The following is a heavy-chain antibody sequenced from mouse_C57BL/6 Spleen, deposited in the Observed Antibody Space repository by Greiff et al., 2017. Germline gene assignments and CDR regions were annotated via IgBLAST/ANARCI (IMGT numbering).Heavy chain of an antibody. CDR3: ARSVGYGYDVGAMDY. CDR2: IYPGSGNT. V-gene: IGHV1-76*01. D-gene: IGHD2-2*01. CDR1: GYTFTDYY. J-gene: IGHJ4*01. Sequence: VQLQQSGAELVRPGASVKLSCKASGYTFTDYYINWVKQRPGQGLEWIARIYPGSGNTYYNEKFKSKATLTAEKSSITAYMQLSSLTSEDSAVYFCARSVGYGYDVGAMDYWGQGTSVTVSS.